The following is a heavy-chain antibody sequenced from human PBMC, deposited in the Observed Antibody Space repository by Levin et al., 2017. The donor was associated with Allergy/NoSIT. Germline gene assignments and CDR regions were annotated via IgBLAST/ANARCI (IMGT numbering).Heavy chain of an antibody. D-gene: IGHD6-13*01. CDR2: IYYSGST. V-gene: IGHV4-59*01. CDR3: ARENSSSGRYYYYGMDV. Sequence: ASETLSLTCTVSGGSISSYYWSWIRQPPGKGLEWIGYIYYSGSTNYNPSLKSRVTISVDTSKNQFSLKLSSVTAADTAVYYCARENSSSGRYYYYGMDVWGQGTTVTVSS. CDR1: GGSISSYY. J-gene: IGHJ6*02.